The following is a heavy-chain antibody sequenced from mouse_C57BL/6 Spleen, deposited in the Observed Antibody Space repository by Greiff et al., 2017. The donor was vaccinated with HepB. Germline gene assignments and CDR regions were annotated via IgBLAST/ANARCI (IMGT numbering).Heavy chain of an antibody. CDR3: AKNRDWDDYAMDY. V-gene: IGHV2-5*01. Sequence: VMLVESGPGLVQPSQSLSITCTVSGFSLTSYGVHWVRQSPGKGLEWLGVIWRGGSTDYNAAFMSRLSITKDNSKSQVFFKMNSLQADDTAIYYCAKNRDWDDYAMDYWGQGTSVTVSS. J-gene: IGHJ4*01. CDR2: IWRGGST. CDR1: GFSLTSYG. D-gene: IGHD4-1*01.